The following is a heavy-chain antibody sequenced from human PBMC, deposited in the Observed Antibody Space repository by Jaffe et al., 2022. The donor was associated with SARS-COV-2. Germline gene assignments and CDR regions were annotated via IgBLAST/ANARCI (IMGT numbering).Heavy chain of an antibody. CDR3: ARDFGGNSSPPV. V-gene: IGHV3-48*01. Sequence: EVQLVESGGGLVQPGGSLRLSCATSGFTFSSYTMNWVRQAPGKGLEWVSYISPSGSTIYYADSVKGRFTISRDTARNSLYLQMNSLRAEDTAVYYCARDFGGNSSPPVWGQGTLVTVSS. J-gene: IGHJ4*02. CDR1: GFTFSSYT. CDR2: ISPSGSTI. D-gene: IGHD2-21*02.